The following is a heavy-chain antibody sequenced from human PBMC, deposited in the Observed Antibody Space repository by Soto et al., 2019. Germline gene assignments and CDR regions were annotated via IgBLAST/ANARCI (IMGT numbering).Heavy chain of an antibody. Sequence: SETLSLTCTVSGGSISSYYWSWIRQPPGKGLEWIGYIYYSGSTNYNPSLKSRVTISVDTSKNQFSLKLSSVTAADTAVYYCARNPPPTYYYDSSGYYGWFDPWGQVTLVTVSS. J-gene: IGHJ5*02. CDR1: GGSISSYY. V-gene: IGHV4-59*01. CDR2: IYYSGST. CDR3: ARNPPPTYYYDSSGYYGWFDP. D-gene: IGHD3-22*01.